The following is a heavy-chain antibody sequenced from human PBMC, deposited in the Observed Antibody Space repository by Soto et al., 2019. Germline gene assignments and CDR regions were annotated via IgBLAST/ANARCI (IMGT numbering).Heavy chain of an antibody. J-gene: IGHJ6*02. CDR1: GDSVSSSSAA. V-gene: IGHV6-1*01. Sequence: PSQTLSLTCAISGDSVSSSSAAWNWIRQSPSRGLEWLGRTYYRSKWYNDYAVSVKSRITINPDTSKNQFSLQLNSVTPEDTAVYYCARDLGTEPNSSGWYVDYYYYGMDVWGQGTTVTVSS. CDR3: ARDLGTEPNSSGWYVDYYYYGMDV. CDR2: TYYRSKWYN. D-gene: IGHD6-19*01.